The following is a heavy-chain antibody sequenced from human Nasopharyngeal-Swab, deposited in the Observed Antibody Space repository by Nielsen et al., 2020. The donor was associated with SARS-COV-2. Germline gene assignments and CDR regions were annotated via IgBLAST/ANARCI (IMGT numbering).Heavy chain of an antibody. V-gene: IGHV1-3*01. D-gene: IGHD6-19*01. CDR1: GYTFTSYA. Sequence: ASVKVSCKASGYTFTSYAMHWVRQAPGQRLEWMGWINAGNGNTKYSQKFQGRVTITRDTSASTAYMELSSLRSEDTAVYYCARRSYSSGWHTTDDAFDIWGQGTMVTVSS. CDR2: INAGNGNT. J-gene: IGHJ3*02. CDR3: ARRSYSSGWHTTDDAFDI.